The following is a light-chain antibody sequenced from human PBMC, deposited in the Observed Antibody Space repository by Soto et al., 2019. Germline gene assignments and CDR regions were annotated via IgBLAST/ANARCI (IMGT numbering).Light chain of an antibody. CDR3: QQRTNWHQWT. V-gene: IGKV3-11*01. CDR2: DAS. CDR1: QSIGSS. J-gene: IGKJ1*01. Sequence: DIELTQSPATLSLFPGERATLSCRASQSIGSSLAWYQQRPGQAPRLLIYDASKRDNGIPAWFSGSGSGTALTLPTGSLQQPDFAVYYCQQRTNWHQWTFGQGTKVEIK.